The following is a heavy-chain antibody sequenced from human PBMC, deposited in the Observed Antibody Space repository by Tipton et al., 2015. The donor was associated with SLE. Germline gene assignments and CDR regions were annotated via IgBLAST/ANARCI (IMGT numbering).Heavy chain of an antibody. CDR2: TYSGGST. V-gene: IGHV3-53*05. J-gene: IGHJ2*01. Sequence: SLRLSCAASGFTVSSNYMSWVRQAPGKGLEWVSVTYSGGSTYYADSVKGRFTISRDNSKNTLYLQMNSLRAEDTAVYYCARVGYCSGGSCLYWYFDLWGRGTLVTVSS. D-gene: IGHD2-15*01. CDR3: ARVGYCSGGSCLYWYFDL. CDR1: GFTVSSNY.